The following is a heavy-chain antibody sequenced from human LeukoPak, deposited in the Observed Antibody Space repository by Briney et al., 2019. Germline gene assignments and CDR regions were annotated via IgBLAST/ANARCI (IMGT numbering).Heavy chain of an antibody. CDR3: ATGEVGGSCYDARYMDV. CDR1: GFTFSDHY. D-gene: IGHD2-15*01. V-gene: IGHV3-72*01. Sequence: PGGSLRLSCAASGFTFSDHYMDWVRQAAGKGLEWVGRTRNKANSYTTEYAASVKGRFTISRDDSKNSLYLQMNSLKTEDTAVYYCATGEVGGSCYDARYMDVCGKGTTVTVSS. J-gene: IGHJ6*03. CDR2: TRNKANSYTT.